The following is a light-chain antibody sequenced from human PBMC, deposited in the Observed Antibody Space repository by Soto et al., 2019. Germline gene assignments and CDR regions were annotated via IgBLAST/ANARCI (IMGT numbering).Light chain of an antibody. J-gene: IGKJ1*01. CDR3: QRYDSFRT. Sequence: EIVLTQSPGTLSLSPGERATLSCRASQSVRSNFLAWYQQKPGQAPSLLIYGASNRATGIPDRFSGSGSGTDLTLTITRLEPEDFAMYYCQRYDSFRTFGQGTKVEI. CDR1: QSVRSNF. V-gene: IGKV3-20*01. CDR2: GAS.